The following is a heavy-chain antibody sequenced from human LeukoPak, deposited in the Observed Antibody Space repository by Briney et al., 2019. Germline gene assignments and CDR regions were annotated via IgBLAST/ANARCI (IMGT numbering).Heavy chain of an antibody. CDR2: INPNSGGT. D-gene: IGHD3-10*01. J-gene: IGHJ5*02. CDR3: ARGGSGSYYRSWFDP. V-gene: IGHV1-2*06. Sequence: ASVKVSCKASGGTFSSYAISWVRQAPGQGLEWMGRINPNSGGTNYAQKFQGRVTMTRDTSISTAYMELSRLRSDDTAVYYCARGGSGSYYRSWFDPWGQGTLVTVSS. CDR1: GGTFSSYA.